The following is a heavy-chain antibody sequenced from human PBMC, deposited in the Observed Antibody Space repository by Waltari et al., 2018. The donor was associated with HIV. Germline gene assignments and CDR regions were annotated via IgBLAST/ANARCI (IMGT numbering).Heavy chain of an antibody. J-gene: IGHJ3*02. V-gene: IGHV7-4-1*02. D-gene: IGHD5-12*01. CDR3: ARGGGYVAFDM. CDR1: RYTFSNYG. CDR2: INTNTGNP. Sequence: QVQLVQSGSELKKPGASVKVSCRASRYTFSNYGMNRVREAPGQGLEWMGWINTNTGNPTYAQGFTGRFFFSLDTSVNTAYLQISSLKADDTAVYYCARGGGYVAFDMWGQGTMVTVSS.